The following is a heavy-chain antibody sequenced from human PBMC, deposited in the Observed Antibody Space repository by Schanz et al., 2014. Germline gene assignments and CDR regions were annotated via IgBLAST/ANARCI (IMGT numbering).Heavy chain of an antibody. J-gene: IGHJ4*02. CDR1: GFGFSSYS. Sequence: EVQLVESGGGLIQPGGSLRLSCAASGFGFSSYSMNWVRQAPGKGLEWVSYIGNGGVTIYYADSVKGRFTISRDNSKNSLYLQMNSLRAEDTAVYYCAKSQGSSFDSWGQGTLXTVSS. D-gene: IGHD6-13*01. V-gene: IGHV3-48*04. CDR3: AKSQGSSFDS. CDR2: IGNGGVTI.